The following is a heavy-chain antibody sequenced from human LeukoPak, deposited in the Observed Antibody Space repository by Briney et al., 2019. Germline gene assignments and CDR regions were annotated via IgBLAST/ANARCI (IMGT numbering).Heavy chain of an antibody. D-gene: IGHD2-21*01. V-gene: IGHV1-18*01. Sequence: ASVKVSCKASGYTFTSYGISWVRQAPGQGLEWMGWISAYNGNTNYAQKLQGRVTMTTDTSTSTAYMELRSLRSDDTAVYYCARVAEVVRSDWYYFDCWGQGTLVTVSS. CDR3: ARVAEVVRSDWYYFDC. CDR1: GYTFTSYG. J-gene: IGHJ4*02. CDR2: ISAYNGNT.